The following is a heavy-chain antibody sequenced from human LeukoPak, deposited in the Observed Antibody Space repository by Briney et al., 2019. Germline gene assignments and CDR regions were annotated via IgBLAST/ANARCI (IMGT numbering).Heavy chain of an antibody. J-gene: IGHJ4*02. Sequence: SETLSLTCAVYGGSFSGYYWSWIRQPPGKGLEWIGEINHSGSTNYNPSLESRVTISVDTSKNQFSLKLSSVTAADTAVYYCARGGGYYDSSGYDYWGQGTLVTVSS. D-gene: IGHD3-22*01. CDR2: INHSGST. CDR3: ARGGGYYDSSGYDY. CDR1: GGSFSGYY. V-gene: IGHV4-34*01.